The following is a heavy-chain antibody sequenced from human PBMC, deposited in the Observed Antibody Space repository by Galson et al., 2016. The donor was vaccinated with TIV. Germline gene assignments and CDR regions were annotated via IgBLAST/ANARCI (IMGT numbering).Heavy chain of an antibody. CDR1: EYNSARYW. CDR3: ARPRNSGWSSHYYGMDV. V-gene: IGHV5-51*01. D-gene: IGHD6-19*01. J-gene: IGHJ6*02. Sequence: QSGAEVKKPGESLKISCQGSEYNSARYWIAWVRQMPGKGLEWMGIIYPAESETRYSPSFHGQVPISADKSLRTAYLQWSSLKDSDTAIYYCARPRNSGWSSHYYGMDVWGQGTTVTVSS. CDR2: IYPAESET.